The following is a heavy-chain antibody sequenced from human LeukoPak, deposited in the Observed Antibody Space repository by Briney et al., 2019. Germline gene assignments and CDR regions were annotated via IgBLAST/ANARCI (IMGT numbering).Heavy chain of an antibody. CDR3: ARDGVRDRPFDI. CDR1: GGSISSYY. CDR2: FSYSGST. Sequence: PSETLSLTCTVSGGSISSYYWSWIRQPPGKGLEWIGYFSYSGSTNYSPSLKSRVTISVDTSKNQFSLKLSSVTAADTAVYYCARDGVRDRPFDIWGQGTMVTVSS. V-gene: IGHV4-59*01. J-gene: IGHJ3*02. D-gene: IGHD3-10*01.